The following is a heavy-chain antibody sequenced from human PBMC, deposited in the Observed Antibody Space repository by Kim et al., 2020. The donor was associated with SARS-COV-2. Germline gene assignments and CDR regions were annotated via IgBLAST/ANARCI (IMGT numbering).Heavy chain of an antibody. CDR2: GST. J-gene: IGHJ4*02. CDR3: ARAVDCFDY. D-gene: IGHD2-15*01. Sequence: GSTYDNPSLKSRITISVDTSKNQFSLKLSSVTAADTAVYYCARAVDCFDYWGQGTLVTVSS. V-gene: IGHV4-31*02.